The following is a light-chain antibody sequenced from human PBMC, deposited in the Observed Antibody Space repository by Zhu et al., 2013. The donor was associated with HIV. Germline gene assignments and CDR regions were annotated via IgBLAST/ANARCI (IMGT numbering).Light chain of an antibody. J-gene: IGKJ3*01. CDR1: QHISSR. CDR2: GAS. V-gene: IGKV1-9*01. Sequence: DIQLTQSPSFLSASVGDRVTITCRASQHISSRLAWYQQKPGEAPNLLIYGASKLQSGVPSRFSGSGSGTEFTLTITSLQPDDFATYYCQHVNSNAAFGPGTKVDV. CDR3: QHVNSNAA.